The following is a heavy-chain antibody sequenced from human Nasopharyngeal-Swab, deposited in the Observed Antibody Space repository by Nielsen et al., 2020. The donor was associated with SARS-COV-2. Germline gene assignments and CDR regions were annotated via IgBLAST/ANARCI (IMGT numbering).Heavy chain of an antibody. D-gene: IGHD6-19*01. Sequence: SETLSLTCTVSGGSISSYYWSWIRQPPGKGLEWIGYIYYSGSTNYNLSLKSRVTISVDTSKNQFSLKLSSVTAADTAVYYCARTPGIAVAGTRFDFDYWGQGTLVTVSS. V-gene: IGHV4-59*01. CDR2: IYYSGST. CDR1: GGSISSYY. CDR3: ARTPGIAVAGTRFDFDY. J-gene: IGHJ4*02.